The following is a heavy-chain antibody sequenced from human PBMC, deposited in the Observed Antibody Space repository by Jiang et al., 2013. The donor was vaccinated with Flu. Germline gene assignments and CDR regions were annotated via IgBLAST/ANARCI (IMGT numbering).Heavy chain of an antibody. Sequence: GAEVKKPGGSLKISCKGSGYNFTNYWIGWVRQKPGKGLEWMAIIYPGDSDTRYSPSFQGQVTISADKSISTAYLQWSSLKASDTAMYYCASLPLYYGDNPRQDDIFDIWGQGTLVTVSS. D-gene: IGHD4-17*01. CDR1: GYNFTNYW. CDR3: ASLPLYYGDNPRQDDIFDI. V-gene: IGHV5-51*01. CDR2: IYPGDSDT. J-gene: IGHJ3*02.